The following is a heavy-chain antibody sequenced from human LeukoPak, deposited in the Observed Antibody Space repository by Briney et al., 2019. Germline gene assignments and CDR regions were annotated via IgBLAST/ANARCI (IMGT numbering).Heavy chain of an antibody. Sequence: GSLRLSCAASGFTFSSYAMSWIRQPPGKGLEWIGYIYYSGSTNYNPSLKSRVTISVDTSKNQFSLKLSSVTAADTAVYYCAASWNDERCFDPWGQGTLVIVSS. J-gene: IGHJ5*02. V-gene: IGHV4-59*12. D-gene: IGHD1-1*01. CDR1: GFTFSSYA. CDR3: AASWNDERCFDP. CDR2: IYYSGST.